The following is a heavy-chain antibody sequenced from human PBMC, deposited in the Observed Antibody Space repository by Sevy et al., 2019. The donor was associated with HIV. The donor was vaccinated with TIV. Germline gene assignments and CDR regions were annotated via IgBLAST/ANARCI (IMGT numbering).Heavy chain of an antibody. V-gene: IGHV4-4*07. CDR2: IYTSGST. Sequence: SETLSLTCTVSGGSISSYYWIWIRQPAGKGLEWIGRIYTSGSTNYNPSLKSRVTMSVDTSKNQFSLKLSSVTAADTAVYYCARDTPPLRFLEWFNWFDPWGQGTLVTVSS. J-gene: IGHJ5*02. CDR3: ARDTPPLRFLEWFNWFDP. D-gene: IGHD3-3*01. CDR1: GGSISSYY.